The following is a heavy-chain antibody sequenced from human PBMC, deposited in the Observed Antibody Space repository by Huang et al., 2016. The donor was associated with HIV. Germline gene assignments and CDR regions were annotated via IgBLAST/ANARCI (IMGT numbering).Heavy chain of an antibody. CDR2: INGGNGDT. J-gene: IGHJ4*02. V-gene: IGHV1-3*01. CDR1: GYTFSSHA. CDR3: ARDPLDIRRHFDF. Sequence: QVQLVQSGAEVKKPGTSVKVSCKTSGYTFSSHALHWLRQAPGQRPEWMGWINGGNGDTKYSQKFQGRVTSTSDTAANIGYMELNSLLSEDTAVYYCARDPLDIRRHFDFWGQGSLVTVSS. D-gene: IGHD3-3*01.